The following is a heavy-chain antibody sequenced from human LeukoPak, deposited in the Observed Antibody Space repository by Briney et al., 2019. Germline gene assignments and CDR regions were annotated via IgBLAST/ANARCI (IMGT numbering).Heavy chain of an antibody. CDR2: INPNSGGT. CDR1: GYTFTGYY. V-gene: IGHV1-2*02. J-gene: IGHJ4*02. CDR3: ASTPDAGYSSSWSPFDY. D-gene: IGHD6-13*01. Sequence: ASVKVSCKASGYTFTGYYMHWVRQAPGQGLEWMGWINPNSGGTNYAQKFQGRVTMTRDTSISTAYMELSRLRSDDTAVYYCASTPDAGYSSSWSPFDYWGQGTLVTVSS.